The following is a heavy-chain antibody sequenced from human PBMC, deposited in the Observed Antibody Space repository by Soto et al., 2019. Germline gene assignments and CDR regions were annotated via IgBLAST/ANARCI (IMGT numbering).Heavy chain of an antibody. V-gene: IGHV2-5*08. J-gene: IGHJ3*02. CDR1: EFSPTTGGLR. CDR3: AHLTITYGGVIGLDAFDT. D-gene: IGHD3-16*02. CDR2: IYWDNDK. Sequence: SGPTLVNPTQTLTLTCSFSEFSPTTGGLRLSWIRQPPGKALEWVAVIYWDNDKRYNPSLNSRLSITKDTSRNQVVLTMTNMDPVDTGTYFCAHLTITYGGVIGLDAFDTWGQGTLVTVSS.